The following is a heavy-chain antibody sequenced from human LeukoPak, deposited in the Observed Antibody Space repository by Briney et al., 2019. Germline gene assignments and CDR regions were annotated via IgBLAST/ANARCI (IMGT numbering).Heavy chain of an antibody. J-gene: IGHJ4*02. D-gene: IGHD3-9*01. CDR2: ISGSGGST. CDR1: GFTFSSYA. CDR3: ANWGYDILTGYYS. V-gene: IGHV3-23*01. Sequence: GGSLRLSCAASGFTFSSYAMSWVRQAPGKGLEWVSAISGSGGSTYYADSVKGRFTISRDNSKNTLYLQMNSLRAEDTAVYYCANWGYDILTGYYSWGQGTLVAVSS.